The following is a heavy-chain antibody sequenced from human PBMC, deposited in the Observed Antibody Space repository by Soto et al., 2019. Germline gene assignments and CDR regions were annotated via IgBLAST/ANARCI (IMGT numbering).Heavy chain of an antibody. Sequence: DVQLVESGGGLVKPGGSLRLSCAGSGFTFSSYSMNWVRQAPGKGLEWVASIRTTRNYIYFADSVKGRFTISRDNAKNPLYLQMTSLRVEDTGVYDCARDPVSAKTNELDPGGQRTRVTVSS. D-gene: IGHD2-21*01. J-gene: IGHJ5*02. CDR3: ARDPVSAKTNELDP. V-gene: IGHV3-21*01. CDR1: GFTFSSYS. CDR2: IRTTRNYI.